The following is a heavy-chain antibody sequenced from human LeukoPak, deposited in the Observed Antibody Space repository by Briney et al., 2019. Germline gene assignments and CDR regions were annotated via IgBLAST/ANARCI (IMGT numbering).Heavy chain of an antibody. CDR1: GLTLSGSD. J-gene: IGHJ3*02. CDR2: ISSSDDTT. Sequence: GGSLRLSCVASGLTLSGSDMSWIRQAPGKGLEWVSYISSSDDTTSYTDSVKGRFTISRDRAENSLYLQMNGLRAEDTALYYCARVSRSTAFDIWGQGTTVTVSS. V-gene: IGHV3-11*01. D-gene: IGHD5/OR15-5a*01. CDR3: ARVSRSTAFDI.